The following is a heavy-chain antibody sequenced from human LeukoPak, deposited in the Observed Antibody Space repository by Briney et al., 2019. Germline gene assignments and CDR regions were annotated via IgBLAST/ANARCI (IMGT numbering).Heavy chain of an antibody. J-gene: IGHJ2*01. CDR3: VRGYWHFDL. V-gene: IGHV4-59*01. CDR2: IYYSGIT. Sequence: TSETLSLTCTVSGGSISSFYWSWIRQPPGKGLEWIGYIYYSGITNYNPSLKSRVTISVDTSKNQFSLNLSSVTAADTAVYYCVRGYWHFDLWGRGTLVTVSS. CDR1: GGSISSFY.